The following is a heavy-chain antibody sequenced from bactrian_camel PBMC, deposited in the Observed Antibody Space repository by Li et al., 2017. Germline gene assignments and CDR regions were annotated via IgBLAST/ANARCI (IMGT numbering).Heavy chain of an antibody. J-gene: IGHJ4*01. Sequence: VQLVESGGGSVQAGGSLRLSCAAPGYGYDTYCMGWFRQAPGKGREGIAVIDSDGDTAYAESMKDRFTISRDNANDTLYLQKNSMKIEDTAVYYCYPGSSRQATMTARGKGTQVTVS. CDR1: GYGYDTYC. CDR2: IDSDGDT. D-gene: IGHD3*01. V-gene: IGHV3S26*01.